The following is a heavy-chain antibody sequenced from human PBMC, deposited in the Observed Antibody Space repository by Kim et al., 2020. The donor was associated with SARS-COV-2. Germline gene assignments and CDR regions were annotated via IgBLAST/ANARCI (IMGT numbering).Heavy chain of an antibody. CDR2: IIPIFGTA. J-gene: IGHJ6*02. Sequence: SVKVSCKASGGTFSSYAISWVRQAPGQGLEWMGGIIPIFGTANYAQKFQGRITITADESTSTAYMELSSLRSEDTAVYYCARSAIVGVVTVSIYYYYGMDVWGQGTTVTVSS. D-gene: IGHD3-3*01. CDR3: ARSAIVGVVTVSIYYYYGMDV. CDR1: GGTFSSYA. V-gene: IGHV1-69*13.